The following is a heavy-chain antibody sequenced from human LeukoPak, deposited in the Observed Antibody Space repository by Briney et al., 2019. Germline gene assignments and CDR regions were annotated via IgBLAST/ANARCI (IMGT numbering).Heavy chain of an antibody. V-gene: IGHV3-74*01. Sequence: GGSLRPSCAASGFTFSSYWMHWVRQAPGKGLVWVSRINSDGSSTSYADSVKGRFTISRDNAKNTLYLQMNSLRAEDTAVYYCAKDTPSRSSGWDRWGQGTLVIVST. J-gene: IGHJ4*02. CDR1: GFTFSSYW. D-gene: IGHD6-19*01. CDR3: AKDTPSRSSGWDR. CDR2: INSDGSST.